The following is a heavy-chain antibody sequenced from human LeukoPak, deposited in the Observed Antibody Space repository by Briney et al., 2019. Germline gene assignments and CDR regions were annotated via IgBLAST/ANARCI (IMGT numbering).Heavy chain of an antibody. CDR3: ARDSSGVGWRYFDY. CDR1: GFTVSTNY. CDR2: IYSGGST. Sequence: GGSLRLSCGASGFTVSTNYMSWVRQAPGKGLEWVSIIYSGGSTYYADSVKGRFTISRDNSKNTVYLQMNSLRAEDTAVYYCARDSSGVGWRYFDYWGQGSPVTVSS. J-gene: IGHJ4*02. D-gene: IGHD6-19*01. V-gene: IGHV3-66*01.